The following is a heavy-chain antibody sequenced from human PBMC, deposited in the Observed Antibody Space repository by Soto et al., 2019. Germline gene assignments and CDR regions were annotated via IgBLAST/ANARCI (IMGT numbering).Heavy chain of an antibody. Sequence: SQTLSLTCAISGDSVSSNSAAWNWIRQSPSRGLEWLGRTYYRSKWYNDYAVSVKSRIAINPDTSKNQFSLKLSSVTAADTAVFYCAGLYPYESSGYHLDYWSQGTLVTVSS. CDR3: AGLYPYESSGYHLDY. D-gene: IGHD3-22*01. V-gene: IGHV6-1*01. CDR1: GDSVSSNSAA. CDR2: TYYRSKWYN. J-gene: IGHJ4*02.